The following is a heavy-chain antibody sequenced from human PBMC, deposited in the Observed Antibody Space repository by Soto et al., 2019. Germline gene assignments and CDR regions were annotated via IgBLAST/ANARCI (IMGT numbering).Heavy chain of an antibody. CDR3: ARDRIAVAGNPEYFQH. CDR2: ISGSGGLT. J-gene: IGHJ1*01. CDR1: GFTFSSYA. Sequence: GGSLRLSCAASGFTFSSYAMNWVRQAPGKGLEWVSSISGSGGLTYYADSVKGRFSISRDNSNNTLYLQTNSLRAEDTAVYYCARDRIAVAGNPEYFQHWGQGTLVTVSS. V-gene: IGHV3-23*01. D-gene: IGHD6-19*01.